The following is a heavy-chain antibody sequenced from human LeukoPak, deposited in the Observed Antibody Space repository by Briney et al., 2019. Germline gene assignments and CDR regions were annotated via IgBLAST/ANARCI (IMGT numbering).Heavy chain of an antibody. V-gene: IGHV1-69*06. J-gene: IGHJ3*02. Sequence: GASVKVSCKASGGTFSSYAISWVRQAPGQGLEWMGGIIPIFGTANYAQKFQGRVTITADKSTSTAYMELSSLRSEDTAVYYCARDRQNNYAFDIWGQGTMVTVSS. CDR1: GGTFSSYA. D-gene: IGHD1-1*01. CDR3: ARDRQNNYAFDI. CDR2: IIPIFGTA.